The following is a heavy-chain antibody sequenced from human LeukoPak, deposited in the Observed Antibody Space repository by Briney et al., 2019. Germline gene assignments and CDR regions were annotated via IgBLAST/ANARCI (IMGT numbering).Heavy chain of an antibody. J-gene: IGHJ4*02. CDR1: GFTFSSYW. Sequence: PGGSLRLSCVASGFTFSSYWMSWVRQAPGKGLEWVANIKQDGSEKSYVVSVKGRFTISRDNAKNSLYLQTNSLRAEDTAVYYCARDPDCGNTGCYTPPFEYWGQGTLVTVSS. CDR2: IKQDGSEK. CDR3: ARDPDCGNTGCYTPPFEY. V-gene: IGHV3-7*01. D-gene: IGHD2-2*02.